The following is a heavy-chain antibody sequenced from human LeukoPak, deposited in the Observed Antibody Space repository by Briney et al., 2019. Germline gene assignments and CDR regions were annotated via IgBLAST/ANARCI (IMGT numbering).Heavy chain of an antibody. CDR1: AFTFSSYA. V-gene: IGHV3-23*01. D-gene: IGHD2-2*01. CDR3: AKDHPDCRGTSCLLFDC. CDR2: ITRGGGST. J-gene: IGHJ4*02. Sequence: PGGSLRLSCAASAFTFSSYAMSWVRQAPGKGLEWVSTITRGGGSTYYADSVKGRFTISRDNSKNTLHLQMNSLRAEDTAIYYCAKDHPDCRGTSCLLFDCWGQGTLVTVSS.